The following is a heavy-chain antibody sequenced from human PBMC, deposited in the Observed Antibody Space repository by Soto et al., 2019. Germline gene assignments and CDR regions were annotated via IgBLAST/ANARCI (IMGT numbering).Heavy chain of an antibody. D-gene: IGHD2-2*01. V-gene: IGHV1-18*01. Sequence: QVQLVQSGAEVKKPGASVKVSCKASGYTFTSYGISWVRQAPGQGLEWMGWISAYNGNTNYAQKLQGRVTMTTDTSTSTAYMGLSSLRSDDTAVYYCARDLKVLVPAAIRGMDVWGQGTTVTVSS. CDR2: ISAYNGNT. CDR1: GYTFTSYG. J-gene: IGHJ6*02. CDR3: ARDLKVLVPAAIRGMDV.